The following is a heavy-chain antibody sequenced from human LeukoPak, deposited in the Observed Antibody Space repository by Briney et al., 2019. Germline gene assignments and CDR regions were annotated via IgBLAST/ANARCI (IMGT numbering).Heavy chain of an antibody. Sequence: GESLKISCKASGFSFTNYCIGWVRQMPGKGLEWMGIICPGDSDTRYSPSFQGQVTISADKSISTAYLQWSSLKASDTAMYYCALRSGYDYDYWGQGTLVSVSS. D-gene: IGHD5-12*01. V-gene: IGHV5-51*01. CDR3: ALRSGYDYDY. J-gene: IGHJ4*02. CDR2: ICPGDSDT. CDR1: GFSFTNYC.